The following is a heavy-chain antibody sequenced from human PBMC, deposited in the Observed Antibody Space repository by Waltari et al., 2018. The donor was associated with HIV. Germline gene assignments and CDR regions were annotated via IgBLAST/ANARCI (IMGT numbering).Heavy chain of an antibody. Sequence: QVHLVQSGAEVKKPGASVKVSCKASGYSFTSYDINWVRQAPGQGFEWMGWMNPNNGNTGYAQKFQGRVTMTRNAFISTAYLELSSLRSEDTAVYYCARDFGGTSGPSEYWGQGTLVTVSS. CDR3: ARDFGGTSGPSEY. D-gene: IGHD4-17*01. CDR1: GYSFTSYD. CDR2: MNPNNGNT. J-gene: IGHJ4*02. V-gene: IGHV1-8*01.